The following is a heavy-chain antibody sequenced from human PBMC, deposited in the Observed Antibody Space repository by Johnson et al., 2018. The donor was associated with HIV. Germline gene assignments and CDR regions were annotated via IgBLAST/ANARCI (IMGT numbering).Heavy chain of an antibody. CDR3: AREVAGGYWGWSGAFDI. CDR1: GFTFSSYD. Sequence: VQLLESGGGVVQPGRSLRLSCAVSGFTFSSYDMHWVRQAPGKGLEWVADISYDGSNKYYADSVTGRFTISRDNSKNTLYLHMNSLRAEDTAVYYCAREVAGGYWGWSGAFDIWGQGTMVTVSS. D-gene: IGHD3-3*01. V-gene: IGHV3-30*03. J-gene: IGHJ3*02. CDR2: ISYDGSNK.